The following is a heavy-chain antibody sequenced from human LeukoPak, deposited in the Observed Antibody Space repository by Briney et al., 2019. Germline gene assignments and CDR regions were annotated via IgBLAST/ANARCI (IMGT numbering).Heavy chain of an antibody. V-gene: IGHV1-2*06. CDR1: GYTFHSYD. CDR3: ARDESGHWFDP. J-gene: IGHJ5*02. Sequence: ASVKVSCKASGYTFHSYDINWVRQATGQGLEWMGRINPHSGDTTYAQKFHGRVTLTTDTSISTAYMELGRLRYDDTAVYYCARDESGHWFDPWGQGSLVTVSS. CDR2: INPHSGDT.